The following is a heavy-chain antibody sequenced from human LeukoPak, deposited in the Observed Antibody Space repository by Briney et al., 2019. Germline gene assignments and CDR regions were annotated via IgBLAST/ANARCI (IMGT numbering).Heavy chain of an antibody. CDR1: GGSISNYY. V-gene: IGHV4-59*08. J-gene: IGHJ4*02. CDR3: ARHSETCSGAYCFLAYFDY. D-gene: IGHD2-15*01. Sequence: SETLFLTCTVSGGSISNYYWSWVRQPPGKGVEWIGYIYYNGNTDYNPSLRDGLAISVDTPKNNFSLRLTSVTAADTAVYFCARHSETCSGAYCFLAYFDYWGQGILVTVSS. CDR2: IYYNGNT.